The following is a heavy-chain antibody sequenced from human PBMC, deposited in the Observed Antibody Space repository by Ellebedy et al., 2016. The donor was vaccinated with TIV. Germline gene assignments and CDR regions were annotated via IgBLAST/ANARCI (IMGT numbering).Heavy chain of an antibody. D-gene: IGHD3-22*01. CDR2: IIPIFGTA. J-gene: IGHJ3*02. Sequence: ASVKVSCKASGGTFSSYAISWVRQAPGQGLEWMGGIIPIFGTANYAQKFQGRVTITADESTSTAYMELSSLRSEDTAVYYCAREVKGYYYDSSGSRGAFDIWGQGTMVTVSS. CDR3: AREVKGYYYDSSGSRGAFDI. V-gene: IGHV1-69*13. CDR1: GGTFSSYA.